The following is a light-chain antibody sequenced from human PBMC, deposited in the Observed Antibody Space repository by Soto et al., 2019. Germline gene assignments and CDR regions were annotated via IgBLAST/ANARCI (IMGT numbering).Light chain of an antibody. CDR2: DAS. Sequence: DIQMTQSPSTLSASVGDRVTITCRASQSISSWLAWYQQKPGKAPKLLIYDASSLESGVPSRFSGSGSGTEFTLTISSLQTDDFATYYCQQYNSYSPLLTFGGGNKVEIK. J-gene: IGKJ4*01. CDR3: QQYNSYSPLLT. CDR1: QSISSW. V-gene: IGKV1-5*01.